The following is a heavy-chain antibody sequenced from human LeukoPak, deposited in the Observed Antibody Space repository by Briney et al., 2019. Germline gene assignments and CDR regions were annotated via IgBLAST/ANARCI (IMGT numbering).Heavy chain of an antibody. CDR3: AREDTAMVSTYYFDY. J-gene: IGHJ4*02. D-gene: IGHD5-18*01. CDR2: IIPTFGTA. Sequence: ASVKVSCKASGGTFSSYAISWVRQAPGQGLEWMGRIIPTFGTANYAQKFQGRVTITTDESTSTAYMELSSLRSEDTAVYHCAREDTAMVSTYYFDYWGQGTLVTVSS. V-gene: IGHV1-69*05. CDR1: GGTFSSYA.